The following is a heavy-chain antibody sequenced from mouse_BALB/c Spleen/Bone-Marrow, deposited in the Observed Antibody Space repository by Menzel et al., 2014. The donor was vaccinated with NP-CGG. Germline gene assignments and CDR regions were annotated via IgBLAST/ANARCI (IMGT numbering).Heavy chain of an antibody. CDR2: IRNKAYGYTT. J-gene: IGHJ4*01. CDR1: GFTFTDYY. V-gene: IGHV7-3*02. Sequence: VQLQQSGGGLVQPGGSLRLSCTTSGFTFTDYYMSWVRQPPGKALERLAFIRNKAYGYTTEYSASVRGRFTISRDNSQSILYLQMNTLRAEGSATYYCARFPMDYWGQGTSVTVSS. CDR3: ARFPMDY.